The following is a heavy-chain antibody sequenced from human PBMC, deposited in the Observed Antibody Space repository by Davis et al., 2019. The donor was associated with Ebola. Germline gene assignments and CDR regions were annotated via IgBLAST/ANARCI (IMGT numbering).Heavy chain of an antibody. CDR1: GFTLNSCA. J-gene: IGHJ4*02. Sequence: GESLKISCAASGFTLNSCAMFWVRQAPGKGLEWVATISFDGTNKFYTDSVRGRFTISRDDSRNTMYLQMNSLRAEDTAVYFCARGVAVGGFYFEYWGQGTLVTVSS. CDR2: ISFDGTNK. V-gene: IGHV3-30*03. CDR3: ARGVAVGGFYFEY. D-gene: IGHD6-19*01.